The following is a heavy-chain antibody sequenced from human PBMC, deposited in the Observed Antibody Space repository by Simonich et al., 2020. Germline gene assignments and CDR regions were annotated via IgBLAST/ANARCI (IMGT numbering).Heavy chain of an antibody. Sequence: QVQLQESGPGLVKPSETLSLTCTVSGGSISSYYWIWIRQPPGKGLEWIGYIYYRGSTNYNPPLKSRVTISVDTSKNQFSLKLSSVTAADTAVYYCARSLGYYYYYYGMDVWGQGTTVTVSS. CDR2: IYYRGST. CDR1: GGSISSYY. CDR3: ARSLGYYYYYYGMDV. D-gene: IGHD1-26*01. V-gene: IGHV4-59*08. J-gene: IGHJ6*02.